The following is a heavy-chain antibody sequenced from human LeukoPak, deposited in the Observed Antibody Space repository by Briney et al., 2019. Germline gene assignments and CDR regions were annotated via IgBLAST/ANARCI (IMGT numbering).Heavy chain of an antibody. Sequence: PSVKVSCKASGGTFSSYAISWVRQAPGQGLEWMGGIIPIFGTANYAQKFQGRVTINRDESTSTAYMEQSSLRSEDTAVYYCARGSGWYRWFDPWGQGTLVTVSS. CDR1: GGTFSSYA. J-gene: IGHJ5*02. CDR2: IIPIFGTA. CDR3: ARGSGWYRWFDP. V-gene: IGHV1-69*13. D-gene: IGHD6-19*01.